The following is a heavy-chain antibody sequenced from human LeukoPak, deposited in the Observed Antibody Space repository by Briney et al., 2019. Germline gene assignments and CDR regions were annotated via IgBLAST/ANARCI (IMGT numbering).Heavy chain of an antibody. CDR1: GFTFSSYE. CDR3: AREGAEWLRSSLPDAFDI. CDR2: ISSSGSTI. V-gene: IGHV3-48*03. J-gene: IGHJ3*02. D-gene: IGHD5-12*01. Sequence: PGGSLRLSCAASGFTFSSYEMNWARQAPGKGLEWVSYISSSGSTIYYADSVKGRFTISRDNAKNSLYLQMNSLRAEDTAVYYCAREGAEWLRSSLPDAFDIWGQGTMVTVSS.